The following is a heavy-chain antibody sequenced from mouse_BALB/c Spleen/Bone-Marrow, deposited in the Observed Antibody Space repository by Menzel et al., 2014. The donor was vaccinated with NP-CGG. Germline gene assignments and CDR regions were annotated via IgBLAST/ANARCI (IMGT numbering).Heavy chain of an antibody. V-gene: IGHV5-17*02. CDR2: ISSGSTAI. D-gene: IGHD4-1*01. J-gene: IGHJ1*01. CDR1: GFTFSSFG. CDR3: TRGGNWDDFDV. Sequence: EVKVVESGGGLVQPGGSRKLSCAASGFTFSSFGMHWVRQAPEKGLEWVAYISSGSTAIFYADTVKGRFTISRDNSKNTLFLQMTSLRSEDTAMYYCTRGGNWDDFDVWGAGTTVTVSS.